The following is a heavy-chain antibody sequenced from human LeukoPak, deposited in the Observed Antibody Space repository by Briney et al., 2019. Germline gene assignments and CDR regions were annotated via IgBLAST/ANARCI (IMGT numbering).Heavy chain of an antibody. CDR1: GYTFTSYY. V-gene: IGHV1-46*01. J-gene: IGHJ4*02. CDR2: INPSGGST. CDR3: AKDFSVYYHDSRVLDY. D-gene: IGHD3-22*01. Sequence: GASVKVSCKASGYTFTSYYMHWVRQAPGQGLEWMGLINPSGGSTSYAQKFQGRVTMTRDMSTSTVYMELSSLRSEDTAVYYCAKDFSVYYHDSRVLDYWGQGTLVTVSS.